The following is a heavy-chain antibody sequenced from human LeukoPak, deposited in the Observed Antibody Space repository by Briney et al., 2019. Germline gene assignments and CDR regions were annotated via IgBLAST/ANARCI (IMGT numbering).Heavy chain of an antibody. D-gene: IGHD2-2*01. CDR1: GDSISNYY. CDR3: ARGRGYCSSTSCYRDFDY. Sequence: KPSETLSLTCTASGDSISNYYWSWIRQPPGKALEWIGYIYYSGSTNYNPSLKSRVTISVDTSKNQFSLKLSSVTAADTAVYYCARGRGYCSSTSCYRDFDYWGQGTLVTVSS. V-gene: IGHV4-59*01. CDR2: IYYSGST. J-gene: IGHJ4*02.